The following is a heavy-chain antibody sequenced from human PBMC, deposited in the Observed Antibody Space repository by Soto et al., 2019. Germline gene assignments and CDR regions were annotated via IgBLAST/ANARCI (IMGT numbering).Heavy chain of an antibody. CDR2: INSDGSST. V-gene: IGHV3-74*01. Sequence: GGSLRLSCAASGFTFSSYVRHWVRQAPGKGLVWVSRINSDGSSTSYADSVKGRFTISRDNAKNTLYLQMNSLRAEDTAVYYCARGERRYCSGGSCSNYYYYYYMDVWGKGTTVTVSS. CDR1: GFTFSSYV. D-gene: IGHD2-15*01. J-gene: IGHJ6*03. CDR3: ARGERRYCSGGSCSNYYYYYYMDV.